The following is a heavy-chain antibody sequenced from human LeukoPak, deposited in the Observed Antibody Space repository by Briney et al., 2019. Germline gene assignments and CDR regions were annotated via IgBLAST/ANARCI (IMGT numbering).Heavy chain of an antibody. CDR2: ISGSGGST. V-gene: IGHV3-23*01. D-gene: IGHD6-6*01. CDR3: AKARQYSSHRWYFDY. Sequence: GGSLRLSCAASGFTFSSYAMSWVRQAPGKGLEWVSAISGSGGSTYYADSVKGRFTISRDNSKNTLYLQMNSLRAEDTAVYYCAKARQYSSHRWYFDYWGQGTLVTVSS. J-gene: IGHJ4*02. CDR1: GFTFSSYA.